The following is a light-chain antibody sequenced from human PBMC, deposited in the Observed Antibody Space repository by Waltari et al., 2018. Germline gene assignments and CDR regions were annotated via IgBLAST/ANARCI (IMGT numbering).Light chain of an antibody. CDR3: QSYDRSLSASV. CDR1: SSNIGTYD. J-gene: IGLJ2*01. V-gene: IGLV1-40*01. Sequence: QSVLAQPPSVSGAPGQRVTISCTGSSSNIGTYDVHWYQQLPVTAPKLLLYGSIYRPSAVPDRFSGSKSGTSASLAIAGLQAEDEADYYCQSYDRSLSASVFGGGTKLTVL. CDR2: GSI.